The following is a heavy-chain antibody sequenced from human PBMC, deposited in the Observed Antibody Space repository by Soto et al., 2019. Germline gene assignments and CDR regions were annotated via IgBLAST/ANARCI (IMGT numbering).Heavy chain of an antibody. V-gene: IGHV3-30*18. J-gene: IGHJ4*02. CDR3: AKDPRPYCSSTSCYYYFDY. D-gene: IGHD2-2*01. CDR1: GFTFSSYG. CDR2: ISYDGSNK. Sequence: QVQLVESGGGVVQPGRSLRLSCAASGFTFSSYGMHWVRQAPGKGLEWVAGISYDGSNKYYADSVKGRFTISRDNSKNTLYLQMNSLRAEDTAVYYCAKDPRPYCSSTSCYYYFDYWGQGTLVTVSS.